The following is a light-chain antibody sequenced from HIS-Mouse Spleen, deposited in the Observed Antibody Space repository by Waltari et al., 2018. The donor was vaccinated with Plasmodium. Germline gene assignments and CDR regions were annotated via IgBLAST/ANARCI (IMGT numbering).Light chain of an antibody. CDR3: CSYAGSSTWV. CDR1: SSDVGSYNL. V-gene: IGLV2-23*01. CDR2: EGS. J-gene: IGLJ3*02. Sequence: QSALTQPASVSGSPGQSITISCTGTSSDVGSYNLVSWYQQHPGKAPKRMIYEGSKRPSGVSNRCSGYKCGNTDSMTMSGLQAEDEADYYCCSYAGSSTWVFGGGTKLTVL.